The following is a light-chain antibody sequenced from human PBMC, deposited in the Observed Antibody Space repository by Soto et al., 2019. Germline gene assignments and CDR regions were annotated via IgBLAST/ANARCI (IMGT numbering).Light chain of an antibody. V-gene: IGKV1-5*01. CDR3: QQYNSYSRT. CDR1: QSISSW. J-gene: IGKJ1*01. Sequence: DIQMTPSPSTLSASVVDRVTITCRASQSISSWLAWYQQKPGKAPKLLIYDASSLESGVPSRFSGSGSGTEFTLTISSLQPDDFATYYCQQYNSYSRTFGQGTKVDIK. CDR2: DAS.